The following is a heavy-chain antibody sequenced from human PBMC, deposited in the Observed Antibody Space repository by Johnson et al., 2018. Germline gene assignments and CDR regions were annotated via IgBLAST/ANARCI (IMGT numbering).Heavy chain of an antibody. J-gene: IGHJ3*02. CDR2: ISYDGSNK. CDR1: GFPFSSYG. D-gene: IGHD1-26*01. CDR3: ARGRYGDDAFDI. Sequence: QVQLVESGGGVVQPGRSLRLSCAASGFPFSSYGMHWVRQAPGKGLEWVAVISYDGSNKYYADSVKGRFTISRDNSKNTPYLQMNNLRAEDPGVYYCARGRYGDDAFDIWGQGKMVTVYS. V-gene: IGHV3-30*03.